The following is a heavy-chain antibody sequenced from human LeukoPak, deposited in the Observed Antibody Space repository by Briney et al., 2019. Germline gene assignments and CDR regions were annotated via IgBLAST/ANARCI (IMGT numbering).Heavy chain of an antibody. CDR3: ARLVGSRDGYNSGAFDI. Sequence: SQTLSLTCTVSGDSISSGDYYWSWIRQPAGKGLEWIGRISSSGSTNYNPSLKSRVTISVDTSKNQFSLKLSSVTAADTAVYYCARLVGSRDGYNSGAFDIWGQGTMVTVSS. CDR2: ISSSGST. D-gene: IGHD5-24*01. CDR1: GDSISSGDYY. J-gene: IGHJ3*02. V-gene: IGHV4-61*02.